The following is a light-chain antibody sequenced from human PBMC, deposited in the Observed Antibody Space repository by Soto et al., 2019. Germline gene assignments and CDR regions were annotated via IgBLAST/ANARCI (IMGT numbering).Light chain of an antibody. CDR1: SSDVGGYNY. J-gene: IGLJ1*01. Sequence: QSVLPQPRSVSGSPGQSVTISCTGTSSDVGGYNYVSWYQQHPGKAPKLMIYDVSKRPSGVPDRFSGSKSGNTASLTISGLQAEDEADYYCCSYAGSPHYVFGTGTKVTVL. CDR2: DVS. CDR3: CSYAGSPHYV. V-gene: IGLV2-11*01.